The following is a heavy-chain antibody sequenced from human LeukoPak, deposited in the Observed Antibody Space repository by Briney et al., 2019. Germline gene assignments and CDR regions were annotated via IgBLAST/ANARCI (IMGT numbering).Heavy chain of an antibody. D-gene: IGHD3-10*01. Sequence: SETLSLTCTVSGGSITSSSYYWGWIRQPPGKGLEWIGSIYYSGSTYYNPSLKSRVTISVDTSKNQFSLKLSSVTAADTAVYYCARVLYTWGTSSSGSFDYWGQGTLVTVSS. CDR1: GGSITSSSYY. V-gene: IGHV4-39*07. J-gene: IGHJ4*02. CDR2: IYYSGST. CDR3: ARVLYTWGTSSSGSFDY.